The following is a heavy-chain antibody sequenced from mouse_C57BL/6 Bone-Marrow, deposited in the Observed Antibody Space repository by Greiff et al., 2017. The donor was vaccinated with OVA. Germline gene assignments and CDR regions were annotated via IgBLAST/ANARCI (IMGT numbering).Heavy chain of an antibody. CDR1: GYTFTDYE. CDR2: IDPETGGT. V-gene: IGHV1-15*01. J-gene: IGHJ3*01. D-gene: IGHD1-1*01. Sequence: QVQLQQSGAELVRPGASVTLSCKASGYTFTDYEMHWVKQTPVHGLEWIGAIDPETGGTAYNQKFKGKAILTADKSSSTAYMELRSLTSEDSAVYYCTRYEDYYYGPVFAYWGQGTLVTVSA. CDR3: TRYEDYYYGPVFAY.